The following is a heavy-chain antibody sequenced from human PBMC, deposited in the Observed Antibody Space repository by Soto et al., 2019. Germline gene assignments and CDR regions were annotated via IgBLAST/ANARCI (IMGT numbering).Heavy chain of an antibody. V-gene: IGHV4-39*01. CDR3: ARRGGYAAAAGEGVFDY. D-gene: IGHD6-13*01. CDR2: IYYSGST. J-gene: IGHJ4*02. Sequence: QLQLQESGPGLVKPSETLSLTCTVSGGSISSSSYYWGWIRQPPGKGLEWIGSIYYSGSTYYNPSLKSRVTISVDTSKNQFSLKLSSVTAADTAVYYCARRGGYAAAAGEGVFDYWGQGTLVTVSS. CDR1: GGSISSSSYY.